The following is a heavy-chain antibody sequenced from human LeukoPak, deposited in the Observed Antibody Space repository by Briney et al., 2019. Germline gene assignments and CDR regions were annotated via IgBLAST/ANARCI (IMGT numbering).Heavy chain of an antibody. J-gene: IGHJ4*02. V-gene: IGHV3-23*01. CDR1: GFTFNSYA. CDR3: AKDPYSSGHDY. CDR2: ISGSGTST. Sequence: GGSLRLSCAASGFTFNSYAMSWVRQAPGKGLEWVSTISGSGTSTYYADSVKGRFTISRDNSKNTLYLQMNSLRAEDTAVYYCAKDPYSSGHDYWGQGTLVTVSS. D-gene: IGHD6-19*01.